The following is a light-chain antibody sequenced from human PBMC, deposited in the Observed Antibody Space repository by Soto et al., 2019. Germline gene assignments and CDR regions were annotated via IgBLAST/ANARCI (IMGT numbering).Light chain of an antibody. CDR2: AAS. CDR3: QQYYNYPPT. Sequence: DIQMTQSPSTLSASVGDRVTITCRASQVIGSSLAWYQQRQGNVSKVLIYAASTLLSGVPSRFSVSGSGTDFTLTISGLHSQDFATYYCQQYYNYPPTFGQGTKVDIK. V-gene: IGKV1-9*01. J-gene: IGKJ1*01. CDR1: QVIGSS.